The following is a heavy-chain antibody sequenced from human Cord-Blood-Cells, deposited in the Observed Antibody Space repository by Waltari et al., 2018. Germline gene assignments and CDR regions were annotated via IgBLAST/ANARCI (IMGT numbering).Heavy chain of an antibody. D-gene: IGHD6-13*01. CDR3: ARRSIAAAGTNYYYYYMDV. J-gene: IGHJ6*03. V-gene: IGHV4-59*08. Sequence: QVQLQESGPGLVKPSETLSLTCTVSGGSISSYYWRWIRQPPGKGLEWIGYIYYSGSTNYNPSLKSRVTISVDTSKNQFSLKLSSVTAADTAVYYCARRSIAAAGTNYYYYYMDVWGKGTTVTVSS. CDR1: GGSISSYY. CDR2: IYYSGST.